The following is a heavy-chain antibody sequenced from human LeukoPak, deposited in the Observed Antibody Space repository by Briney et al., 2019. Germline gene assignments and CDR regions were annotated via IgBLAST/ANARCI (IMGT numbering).Heavy chain of an antibody. J-gene: IGHJ4*02. CDR3: ARQVHNWNDASRLPSDY. Sequence: SETLSLTCTVSGGSISSSRYYWGWIRQPPGKGLEWIGSIYYSGSTYYNPSLKSRVTISVDTSKNQFSLKLSSVTAADTAVYYCARQVHNWNDASRLPSDYWGQGTLVTVSS. CDR1: GGSISSSRYY. D-gene: IGHD1-1*01. CDR2: IYYSGST. V-gene: IGHV4-39*01.